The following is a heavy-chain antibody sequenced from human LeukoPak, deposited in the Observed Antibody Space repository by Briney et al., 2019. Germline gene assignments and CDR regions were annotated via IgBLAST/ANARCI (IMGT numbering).Heavy chain of an antibody. CDR3: ASLPPYYYDSSDY. CDR2: IYSGGST. J-gene: IGHJ4*02. V-gene: IGHV3-53*01. CDR1: GFTVSSNY. Sequence: GGSLRLSCAASGFTVSSNYMSWVRQAPGKGLEWVSVIYSGGSTYYADSVKGRFTLSRDNAKNSLFLQMNSLRVDDTAIYYCASLPPYYYDSSDYWGQGTLVAVSS. D-gene: IGHD3-22*01.